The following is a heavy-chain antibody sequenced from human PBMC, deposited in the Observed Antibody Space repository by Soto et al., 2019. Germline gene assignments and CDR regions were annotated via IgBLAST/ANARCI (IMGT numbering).Heavy chain of an antibody. V-gene: IGHV4-59*01. CDR2: IYYSGST. CDR3: ARARPPAVDEIYFDY. CDR1: GGSISSYY. D-gene: IGHD6-19*01. J-gene: IGHJ4*02. Sequence: QVQLQESGPGLVKPSETLSLTCTVSGGSISSYYWSWIRQPPGKGLEWIGYIYYSGSTNYNPSLKSRVTISVDTSKNQFSLKLSSVTAADTAVYYCARARPPAVDEIYFDYWGQGTLVTVSS.